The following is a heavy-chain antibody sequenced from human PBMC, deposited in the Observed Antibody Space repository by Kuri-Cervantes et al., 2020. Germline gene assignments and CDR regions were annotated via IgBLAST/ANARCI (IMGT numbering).Heavy chain of an antibody. CDR1: GYTFTSYA. CDR3: ATPPGLVGATRLYSQH. Sequence: ASVKVSCKASGYTFTSYAMHWVRQAPGQRLEWMGWSNAGNGNTKYSQEFQGRVTMTEDTSTDTAYMELSSLGSGDTAVYYCATPPGLVGATRLYSQHWGQGTLVTVSS. CDR2: SNAGNGNT. J-gene: IGHJ1*01. D-gene: IGHD1-26*01. V-gene: IGHV1-3*02.